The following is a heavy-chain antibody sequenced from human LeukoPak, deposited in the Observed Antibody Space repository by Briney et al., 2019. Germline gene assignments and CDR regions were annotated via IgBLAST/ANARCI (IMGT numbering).Heavy chain of an antibody. Sequence: GGSLRLSCAASGFTFSSYSMNWVRQAPGKGLEWVSYISSSSRTIYYADSVKGRFTISRDNAKNSLYLQMNSLRVEDTAVYYCARLYCSGGSWYSGDAFDIWGQGTMVTVSS. CDR1: GFTFSSYS. D-gene: IGHD2-15*01. V-gene: IGHV3-48*04. CDR2: ISSSSRTI. J-gene: IGHJ3*02. CDR3: ARLYCSGGSWYSGDAFDI.